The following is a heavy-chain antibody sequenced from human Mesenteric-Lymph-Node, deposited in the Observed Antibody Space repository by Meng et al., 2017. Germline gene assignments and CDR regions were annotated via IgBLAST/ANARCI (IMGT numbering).Heavy chain of an antibody. D-gene: IGHD3-10*01. CDR2: IYSDGRT. V-gene: IGHV3-66*02. CDR1: GFIVSNDY. CDR3: ARDRSPNGSGSFPPY. Sequence: GESLKISCAGSGFIVSNDYMNWVRQAPGKGLEWVSIIYSDGRTYYADSVKGRFTISRDNSRNTVYLQMDSLKTDDTALYYCARDRSPNGSGSFPPYWGQGTLVTVSS. J-gene: IGHJ4*02.